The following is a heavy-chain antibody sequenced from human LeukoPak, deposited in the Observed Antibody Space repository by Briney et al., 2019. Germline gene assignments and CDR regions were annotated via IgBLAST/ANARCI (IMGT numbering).Heavy chain of an antibody. CDR1: GGYISTSTYY. Sequence: PSETLSLTCNVSGGYISTSTYYWVWIRQPPGKGLEWIGNIYYGGTTYYNPSVKRRVSLSLDTSMNQFTVKGNSLTDATTVVYYCVRFFYYDASRPPVWGQKTQVAASS. CDR2: IYYGGTT. CDR3: VRFFYYDASRPPV. D-gene: IGHD3-16*01. V-gene: IGHV4-39*01. J-gene: IGHJ4*02.